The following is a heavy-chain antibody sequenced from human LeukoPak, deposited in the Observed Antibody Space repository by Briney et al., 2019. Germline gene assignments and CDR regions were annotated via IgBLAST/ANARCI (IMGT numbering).Heavy chain of an antibody. J-gene: IGHJ5*02. V-gene: IGHV4-4*07. CDR3: ARDVYTHNSGNWFDP. D-gene: IGHD1-14*01. CDR1: GGSISNYY. CDR2: IHTSGSI. Sequence: PSETLSLTCTVTGGSISNYYWSWIRQPAGKGLEWIGRIHTSGSINYNPPLKSRVTMSVDTSKNQFSLKLSSVTAADTAVYYCARDVYTHNSGNWFDPWGQGTLVTVSS.